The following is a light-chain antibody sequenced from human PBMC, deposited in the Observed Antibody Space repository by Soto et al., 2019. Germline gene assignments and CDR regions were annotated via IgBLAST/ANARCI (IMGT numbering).Light chain of an antibody. Sequence: DIQMTQSPSSLSAFVGDRVTITCRASLTISSYLNWYQQKSGKAPKLLISAASSLESGVPPRFSGSGSGTDFTLTISSLQPEDFATYYCQKYDRAPRTFGQGTKVDIK. J-gene: IGKJ1*01. CDR1: LTISSY. V-gene: IGKV1-39*01. CDR3: QKYDRAPRT. CDR2: AAS.